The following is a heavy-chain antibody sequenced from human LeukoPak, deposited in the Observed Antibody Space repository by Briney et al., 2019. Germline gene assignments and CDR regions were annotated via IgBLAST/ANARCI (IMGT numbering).Heavy chain of an antibody. D-gene: IGHD3-10*01. CDR3: ARPAMVRRVGPRPYGMDV. CDR2: INHSGST. V-gene: IGHV4-34*01. CDR1: GGSFSGYY. Sequence: SETLSLTRAVYGGSFSGYYWSWIRQPPGMGLEWIGEINHSGSTNYNPSLKSRVTISVDTSKNQFSLKLSSVTAADTAVYYCARPAMVRRVGPRPYGMDVWGKGTTVTVSS. J-gene: IGHJ6*04.